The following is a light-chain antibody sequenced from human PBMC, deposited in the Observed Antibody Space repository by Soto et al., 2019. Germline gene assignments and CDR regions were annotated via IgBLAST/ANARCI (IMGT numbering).Light chain of an antibody. CDR2: DAA. Sequence: EIVLTQSPGTLSLSPGERATLSCRASQSVASSHLAWYRQKPVQTPRLHIYDAASRATGIPDRISGSGSGTAFTLTISRLEPEDFAVYYWQQYGSAPCTFAPGTKVDIK. J-gene: IGKJ3*01. CDR3: QQYGSAPCT. CDR1: QSVASSH. V-gene: IGKV3-20*01.